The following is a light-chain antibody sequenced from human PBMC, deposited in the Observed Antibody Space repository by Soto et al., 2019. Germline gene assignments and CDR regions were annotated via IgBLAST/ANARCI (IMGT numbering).Light chain of an antibody. Sequence: EIVLTQSPGTLSLSPGERATLSCRASQSVGSNYLAWYQQKPGQAPRILIHGASKRATGIPDRFSGRGSGTDFTLTISSLEPEDFAVYYCQQRSNWPWTFGQGTKVDI. CDR2: GAS. CDR1: QSVGSNY. V-gene: IGKV3D-20*02. J-gene: IGKJ1*01. CDR3: QQRSNWPWT.